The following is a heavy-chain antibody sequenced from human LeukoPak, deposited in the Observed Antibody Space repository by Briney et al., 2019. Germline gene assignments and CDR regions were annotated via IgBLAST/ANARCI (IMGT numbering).Heavy chain of an antibody. D-gene: IGHD3-22*01. CDR1: GFTFSSYW. Sequence: GGSLRFSCAASGFTFSSYWMSWVRQAPGKGVECVANIKQDGSEKYYVDSVKGRFTISRDNAKNSLYLQMNSLRAEDTAVYYCARAAYYDSSGYYSSYNWFDPWGQGTLVTVSS. J-gene: IGHJ5*02. CDR3: ARAAYYDSSGYYSSYNWFDP. V-gene: IGHV3-7*01. CDR2: IKQDGSEK.